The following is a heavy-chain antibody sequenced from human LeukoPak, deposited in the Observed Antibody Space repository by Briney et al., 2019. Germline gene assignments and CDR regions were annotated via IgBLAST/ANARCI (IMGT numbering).Heavy chain of an antibody. CDR3: ARHGSGGSYSAFDI. V-gene: IGHV4-39*01. Sequence: PGGSLRLSCAASGFTFSGYPMIWIRQPPGKGLEWIGSIYYSGRTYYNPSLKSRVTISVDTSKNQFSLKLSSVTAADTAVYYCARHGSGGSYSAFDIWGQGTMVTVSS. CDR2: IYYSGRT. J-gene: IGHJ3*02. CDR1: GFTFSGYP. D-gene: IGHD1-26*01.